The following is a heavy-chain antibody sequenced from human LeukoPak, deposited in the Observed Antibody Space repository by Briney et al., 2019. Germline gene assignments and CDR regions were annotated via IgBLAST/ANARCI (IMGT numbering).Heavy chain of an antibody. V-gene: IGHV4-34*01. CDR2: INHSGST. CDR3: ARGDSSAYYYDS. CDR1: GGPFSGYY. J-gene: IGHJ5*01. D-gene: IGHD3-22*01. Sequence: SETLSLTCAVYGGPFSGYYWTWIRQPPGKGLEWIGEINHSGSTNYNPSLKRRVTISLDTSKSQFSLKLSSVTAADTAVYYCARGDSSAYYYDSWGQGTLATVSS.